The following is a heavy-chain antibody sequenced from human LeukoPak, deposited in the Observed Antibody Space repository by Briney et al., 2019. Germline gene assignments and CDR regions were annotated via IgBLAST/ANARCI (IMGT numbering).Heavy chain of an antibody. CDR3: ATYATMEE. CDR2: VHYSGSS. D-gene: IGHD3-10*01. Sequence: SETLSLTCTVSGGSISSYYWGWIPQPPGKGLEGIGGVHYSGSSYYNPSLKSRVTISVGPSKNQFSRKRRSVTAADTAVYYCATYATMEEWGQGTLVTVSS. V-gene: IGHV4-39*01. J-gene: IGHJ4*02. CDR1: GGSISSYY.